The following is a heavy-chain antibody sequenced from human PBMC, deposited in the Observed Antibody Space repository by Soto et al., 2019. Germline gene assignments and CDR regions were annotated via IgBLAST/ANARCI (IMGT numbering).Heavy chain of an antibody. CDR2: IYYSGST. J-gene: IGHJ6*02. Sequence: QLQLQESGPGLVKPSETLSLTCTVSGGSISSSSYYWGWIRQPPGKGLEWIGSIYYSGSTYYNPSLKSRVTLSVDTSKTHFSLTLSSVPAAYTAVYSCARDSHYPPTPNYYYYGMDVWGQGTTVTVSS. D-gene: IGHD1-1*01. CDR1: GGSISSSSYY. CDR3: ARDSHYPPTPNYYYYGMDV. V-gene: IGHV4-39*02.